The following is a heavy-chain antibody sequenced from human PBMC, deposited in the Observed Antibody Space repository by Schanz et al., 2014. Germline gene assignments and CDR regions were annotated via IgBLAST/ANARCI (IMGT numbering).Heavy chain of an antibody. CDR3: ARNWKDHHLGRHGWSDGMDV. V-gene: IGHV3-21*04. CDR1: GFTFSDYS. D-gene: IGHD3-3*01. J-gene: IGHJ6*02. CDR2: ISDSSSYI. Sequence: EVHLVESGGGLVKPGGSLRLSCGASGFTFSDYSMNWVRQAPGKGLEWVSSISDSSSYIYYADSVKGRFTISRDTSKNTLYLQMNSLRVEDTAVYYCARNWKDHHLGRHGWSDGMDVWGQGTLVTVSS.